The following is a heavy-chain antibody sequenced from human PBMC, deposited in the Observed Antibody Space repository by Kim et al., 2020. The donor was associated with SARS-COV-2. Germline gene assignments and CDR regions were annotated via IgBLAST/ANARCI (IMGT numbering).Heavy chain of an antibody. D-gene: IGHD1-26*01. Sequence: GGSLRLSCAASGFTFSGYGMSWVRQAPGKGLEWVSAVSDTGADRNYANSGKGRFTISRDNSKNTLYLQMNSLRDEDTAVYYCAKRLGPTTPNFDYWGQGTLVTVSS. V-gene: IGHV3-23*01. CDR3: AKRLGPTTPNFDY. CDR1: GFTFSGYG. CDR2: VSDTGADR. J-gene: IGHJ4*02.